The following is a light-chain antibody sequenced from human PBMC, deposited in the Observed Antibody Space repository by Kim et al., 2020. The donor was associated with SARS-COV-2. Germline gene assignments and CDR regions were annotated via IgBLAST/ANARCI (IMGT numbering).Light chain of an antibody. V-gene: IGKV3-11*01. CDR3: QQRSNWTPYT. J-gene: IGKJ2*01. CDR2: DAS. CDR1: QSVSSY. Sequence: EIVLTQSPATLSLSPGESATLSCRASQSVSSYLAWYQQKPGQAPRLLIYDASNRATGIPARFSGSGSGTDFTLTISSLEPEDFAVYYCQQRSNWTPYTFGQGTKLEI.